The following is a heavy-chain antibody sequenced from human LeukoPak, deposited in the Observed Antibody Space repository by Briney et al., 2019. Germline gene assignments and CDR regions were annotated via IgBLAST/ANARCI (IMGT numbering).Heavy chain of an antibody. V-gene: IGHV4-39*07. CDR2: IYYSGGT. CDR3: ARVWAVVATTASDY. D-gene: IGHD5-12*01. J-gene: IGHJ4*02. CDR1: GGSISSSSYY. Sequence: SETLSLICTVSGGSISSSSYYWGWIRQPPGKGLEWIGNIYYSGGTYYSSSLKSRVIISVDTSKNQFSLKLSSVTAADTAVYYCARVWAVVATTASDYWGQGTLVTVSS.